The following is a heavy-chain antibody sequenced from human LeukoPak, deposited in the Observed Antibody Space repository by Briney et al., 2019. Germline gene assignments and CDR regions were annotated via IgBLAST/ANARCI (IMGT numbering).Heavy chain of an antibody. CDR1: GGSMTNNTFY. J-gene: IGHJ5*02. Sequence: SETLSLTCTVSGGSMTNNTFYWGWIRQPPGKGLEWIGSIYHTGPTYYNPSLKSRVTISVDTSKNQFSLKLSFVTAADTAVYYCARVLIWFGQLQNWFDPWGSGTLVTVSS. CDR3: ARVLIWFGQLQNWFDP. D-gene: IGHD3-10*01. V-gene: IGHV4-39*07. CDR2: IYHTGPT.